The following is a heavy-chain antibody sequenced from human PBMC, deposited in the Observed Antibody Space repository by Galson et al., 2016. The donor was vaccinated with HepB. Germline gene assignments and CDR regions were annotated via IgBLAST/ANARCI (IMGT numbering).Heavy chain of an antibody. CDR1: GGSISKSNSC. CDR3: ARAAVDAADDWGWFDP. Sequence: SLTCSVSGGSISKSNSCWAWIRQPPGKGLKWIGSISYTGSGAYYDPPVKSRVTISVDTAKNQVSLRLTSVVAADTAIYFWARAAVDAADDWGWFDPWGPGTLVVVAS. V-gene: IGHV4-39*01. J-gene: IGHJ5*02. D-gene: IGHD7-27*01. CDR2: ISYTGSGA.